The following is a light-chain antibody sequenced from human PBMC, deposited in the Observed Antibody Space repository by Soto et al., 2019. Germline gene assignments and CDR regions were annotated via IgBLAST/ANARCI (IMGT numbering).Light chain of an antibody. V-gene: IGKV3-20*01. CDR1: QSVSSRY. Sequence: EIVLTQSPGTLSLSPGERATLSCRASQSVSSRYLAWYQQKPGQAPRLLIYGASSRATGIPDRFSGSGSGTDFTLTISRLEPEDFVVYYCQQYDNSATFGQGTKVENK. J-gene: IGKJ1*01. CDR2: GAS. CDR3: QQYDNSAT.